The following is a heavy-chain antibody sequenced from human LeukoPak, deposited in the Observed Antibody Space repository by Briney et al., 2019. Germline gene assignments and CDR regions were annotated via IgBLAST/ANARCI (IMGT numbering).Heavy chain of an antibody. V-gene: IGHV3-23*01. Sequence: GGSLRLSCAAYGFTFSPYAMAWVRQAPGKELQWVSAFSRRGTTHYADSVKGRFTISRDNSKNEVYLQMNSLRVDDTGIYYCAREQAGTSGWYTLDYWGQGTVVTVSS. CDR2: FSRRGTT. D-gene: IGHD6-13*01. CDR1: GFTFSPYA. CDR3: AREQAGTSGWYTLDY. J-gene: IGHJ4*02.